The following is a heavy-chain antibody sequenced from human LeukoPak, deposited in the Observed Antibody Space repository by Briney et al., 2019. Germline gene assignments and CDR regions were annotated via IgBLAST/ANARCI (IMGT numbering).Heavy chain of an antibody. V-gene: IGHV4-39*07. J-gene: IGHJ6*02. D-gene: IGHD6-19*01. CDR3: ASAYSSGWYPTYYYYGMDV. CDR2: IYYSGST. CDR1: GGSISSSSYC. Sequence: SETLSLTCTVSGGSISSSSYCWGWIRQPPGKGLEWIGSIYYSGSTYYNPSLKGRVTISVDTSKNQFSLKLSSVTAADTAVYYCASAYSSGWYPTYYYYGMDVWGQGTTVTVSS.